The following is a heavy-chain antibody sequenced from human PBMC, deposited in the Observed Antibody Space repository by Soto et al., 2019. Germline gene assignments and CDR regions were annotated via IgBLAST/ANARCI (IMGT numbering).Heavy chain of an antibody. Sequence: QVQLQESGPGLVKPSGTLSLTCTVSGVSISTSHGWSWVRQPPGKGLDWIGEIQHRGSTNFNPSLKSRVIISVEKPKNQFSLKLTSATAADTAVYYCARNVGSYYDSSPAGHFDFWGQGTLVTVSS. CDR3: ARNVGSYYDSSPAGHFDF. J-gene: IGHJ4*02. D-gene: IGHD3-22*01. CDR2: IQHRGST. CDR1: GVSISTSHG. V-gene: IGHV4-4*02.